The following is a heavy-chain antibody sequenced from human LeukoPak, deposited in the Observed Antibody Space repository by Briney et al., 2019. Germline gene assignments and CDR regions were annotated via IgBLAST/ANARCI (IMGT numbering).Heavy chain of an antibody. J-gene: IGHJ4*02. CDR3: ARDPTYYLDSSGYSYFDF. Sequence: GGSLRLSCAAFGFTFSSYEMNWVRQAPGKGLEWVSYISRSGSTMYYADSVKGRFTISRDNAKNSLYLQMNSLRAEDTAVYYCARDPTYYLDSSGYSYFDFWGQGTLVTVSS. CDR2: ISRSGSTM. CDR1: GFTFSSYE. V-gene: IGHV3-48*03. D-gene: IGHD3-22*01.